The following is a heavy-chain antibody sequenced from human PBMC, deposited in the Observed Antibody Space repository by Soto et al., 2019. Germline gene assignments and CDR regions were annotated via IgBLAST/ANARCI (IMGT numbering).Heavy chain of an antibody. CDR3: ARKVRSAPVSQYLDF. Sequence: PGWSLRLSCAASGFTFSSYSVSLLRQAPGKGLEWVSGFRTSGDGGTTYYADSVKGRFTISRDISKNMLFLQMYSLRAEDTDIYSCARKVRSAPVSQYLDFWAEATLVTVS. J-gene: IGHJ4*02. CDR1: GFTFSSYS. V-gene: IGHV3-23*01. D-gene: IGHD4-17*01. CDR2: FRTSGDGGTT.